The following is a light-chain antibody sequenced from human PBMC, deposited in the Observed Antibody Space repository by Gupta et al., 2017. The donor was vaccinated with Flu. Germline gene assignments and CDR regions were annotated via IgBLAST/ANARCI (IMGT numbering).Light chain of an antibody. Sequence: NFMLTQPHSVSPSPGKTVTISCTRSSGSIATNYVQWYQQRPGSSPTTVMYVDNQRPSEVSDRFSGSIDSSSNSASLTISGLKTEDEADYFCQSYDSLNRDLVFGGGTKLTVL. V-gene: IGLV6-57*01. J-gene: IGLJ3*02. CDR3: QSYDSLNRDLV. CDR2: VDN. CDR1: SGSIATNY.